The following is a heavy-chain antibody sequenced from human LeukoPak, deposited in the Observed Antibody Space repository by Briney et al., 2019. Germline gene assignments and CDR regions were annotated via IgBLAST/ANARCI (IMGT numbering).Heavy chain of an antibody. CDR3: AKQSSPYYYGMDV. D-gene: IGHD6-13*01. J-gene: IGHJ6*02. CDR2: ISGSGGST. V-gene: IGHV3-23*01. Sequence: GGSLRLSCAASGFTFSSYAMSWVRQAPGKGLEWVSAISGSGGSTYYADSVKGRFTISRDNSKSTLYLQMISLRAEDTAVYYCAKQSSPYYYGMDVWGQGTTVTVSS. CDR1: GFTFSSYA.